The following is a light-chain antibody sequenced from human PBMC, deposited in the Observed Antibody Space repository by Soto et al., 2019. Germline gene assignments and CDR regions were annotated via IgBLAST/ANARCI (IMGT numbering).Light chain of an antibody. J-gene: IGKJ1*01. CDR2: AAS. Sequence: DVQVTQSPASLSASLGDRVNISCRTSQGIYIYLAWYQQRPGQIPKLLINAASSLQSGVPSRFSGSGSGTHFTLTVSSLQPDDVATYYCQQYDSAPRTFGQGTKVEIK. CDR1: QGIYIY. CDR3: QQYDSAPRT. V-gene: IGKV1-27*01.